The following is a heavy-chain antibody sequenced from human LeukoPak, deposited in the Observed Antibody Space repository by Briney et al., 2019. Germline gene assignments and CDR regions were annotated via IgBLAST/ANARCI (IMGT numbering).Heavy chain of an antibody. CDR1: GYTFTSYG. Sequence: ASVKVSCKASGYTFTSYGISWVRQAPGQGLEWMGWISAYNGNTNYAQKLQGRVTMTTDTSTSTAYMELRSLRSDDTAVYYCARDRQSRVLYYYYMDVWGKGTTVTVSS. J-gene: IGHJ6*03. CDR3: ARDRQSRVLYYYYMDV. CDR2: ISAYNGNT. V-gene: IGHV1-18*01.